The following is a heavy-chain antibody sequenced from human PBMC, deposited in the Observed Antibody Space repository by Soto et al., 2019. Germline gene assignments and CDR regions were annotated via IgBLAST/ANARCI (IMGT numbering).Heavy chain of an antibody. J-gene: IGHJ6*02. D-gene: IGHD2-21*02. CDR2: IIPIFGTA. CDR3: AREAYCGGDCYPYYYYGMDV. CDR1: GGTFSSYA. V-gene: IGHV1-69*12. Sequence: QVQLVQSGAEVKKPRSSVKVSCKASGGTFSSYAISWVRQAPGQGLEWMGGIIPIFGTANYAQKFQGRVTITADESTSTAYMELSSLRSEDTAVYYCAREAYCGGDCYPYYYYGMDVWGQGTTVTVSS.